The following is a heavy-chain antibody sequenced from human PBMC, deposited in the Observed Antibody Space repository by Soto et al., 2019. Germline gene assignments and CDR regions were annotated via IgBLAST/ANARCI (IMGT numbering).Heavy chain of an antibody. J-gene: IGHJ4*02. CDR1: GFTFSTYW. Sequence: EVQLVESGGGLVQPGGSLRLSCAATGFTFSTYWMHWVREGRGKGLVWVSRISTDGSSTTYADSVKGRFTISRDNAKNTLYLQMNSLRAEDTAVYYCARATGSNHPFDYWGQGSLVTVSS. D-gene: IGHD2-2*01. CDR3: ARATGSNHPFDY. CDR2: ISTDGSST. V-gene: IGHV3-74*01.